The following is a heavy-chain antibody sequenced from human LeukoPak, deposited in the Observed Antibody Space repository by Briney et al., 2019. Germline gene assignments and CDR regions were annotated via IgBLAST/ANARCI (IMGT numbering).Heavy chain of an antibody. J-gene: IGHJ5*02. V-gene: IGHV1-69*10. D-gene: IGHD2-15*01. CDR1: GGTFSSYA. Sequence: SVKVSCKASGGTFSSYAISWVRQAPGQGLEWMGRIIPILGIANYAQKFQGRVTITADKSTSTAYMELSSLRSEDTAVYYCAREVYCSGGSCYSNWFDPWGQGILVTVSS. CDR2: IIPILGIA. CDR3: AREVYCSGGSCYSNWFDP.